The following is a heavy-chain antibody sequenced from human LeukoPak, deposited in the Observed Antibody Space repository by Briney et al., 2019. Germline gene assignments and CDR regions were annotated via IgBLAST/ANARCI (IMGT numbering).Heavy chain of an antibody. D-gene: IGHD6-19*01. Sequence: GGSLRLSCAASGFTFSDYYMSWIRQAPGKGLEWVSYISSSSSYTNYADSVKGRSTISRDNAKNSLYLQMNSLRAEDTAVYYCARVEQWLPQNDYWGQGTLVTVSS. V-gene: IGHV3-11*06. CDR1: GFTFSDYY. J-gene: IGHJ4*02. CDR2: ISSSSSYT. CDR3: ARVEQWLPQNDY.